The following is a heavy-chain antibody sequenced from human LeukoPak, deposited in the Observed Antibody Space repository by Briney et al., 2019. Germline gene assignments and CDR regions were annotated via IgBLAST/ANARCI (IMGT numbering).Heavy chain of an antibody. CDR3: ARDRAAAGSPDY. Sequence: SGTLSLTCAVSGGSISSSNWWSWVRQPPGKGLEWIGEIYHSGSTNYNPSLKSRVTISVVKSKNQFSLKLSSVTAADTAVYYCARDRAAAGSPDYWGQGTLVTVSS. CDR2: IYHSGST. V-gene: IGHV4-4*02. CDR1: GGSISSSNW. J-gene: IGHJ4*02. D-gene: IGHD6-13*01.